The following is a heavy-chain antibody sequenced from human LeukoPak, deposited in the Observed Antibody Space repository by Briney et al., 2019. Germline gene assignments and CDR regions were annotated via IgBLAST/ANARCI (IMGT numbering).Heavy chain of an antibody. D-gene: IGHD3-22*01. Sequence: PGGSLRLSCAASGFTFSSYAMSWVRQAPGKGLEWVSAISGSGGSTYYADSVKGRFTISRDNSKNTLYLQMNSLRAEDTAVYYCATGGTWEDHYDSSGAQCFQHWGQGTLVTVSS. CDR2: ISGSGGST. V-gene: IGHV3-23*01. J-gene: IGHJ1*01. CDR1: GFTFSSYA. CDR3: ATGGTWEDHYDSSGAQCFQH.